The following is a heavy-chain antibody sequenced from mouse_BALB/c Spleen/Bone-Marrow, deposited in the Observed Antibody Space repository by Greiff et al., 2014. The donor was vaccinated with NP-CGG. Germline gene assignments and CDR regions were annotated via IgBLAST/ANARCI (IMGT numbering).Heavy chain of an antibody. CDR2: ILPGSRST. D-gene: IGHD2-14*01. V-gene: IGHV1-9*01. J-gene: IGHJ3*01. Sequence: LVESGAELMKPGASVEISCKATGYTFSNYWIEWVKQRPGHGLEWIGEILPGSRSTDYNENFKGKATFTADTSSNTAYMQLSSLTSEDSAVYYCARGNYRYDRERAFAYWGQGTLVTVSA. CDR3: ARGNYRYDRERAFAY. CDR1: GYTFSNYW.